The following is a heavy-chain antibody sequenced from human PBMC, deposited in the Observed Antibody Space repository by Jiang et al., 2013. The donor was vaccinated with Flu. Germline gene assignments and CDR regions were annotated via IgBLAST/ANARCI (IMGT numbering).Heavy chain of an antibody. Sequence: VQLLESGGGVVQPGRSLRVSCAASGFTFSSFGMHWVRQAPGKGLQWVAVISYDGRNEYYADSVKGRFTISRDNSNNTLYLQMNSLRAEDTAVYYCAKDIFGGSYWNFFDYWGQGTLVTVSS. D-gene: IGHD1-26*01. CDR3: AKDIFGGSYWNFFDY. J-gene: IGHJ4*02. CDR1: GFTFSSFG. V-gene: IGHV3-30*18. CDR2: ISYDGRNE.